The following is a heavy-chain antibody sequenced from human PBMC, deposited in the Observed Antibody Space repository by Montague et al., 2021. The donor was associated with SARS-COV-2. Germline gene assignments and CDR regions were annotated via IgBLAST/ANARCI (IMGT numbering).Heavy chain of an antibody. Sequence: SETLSLTCTVSGGSISSYYWSWIRQPPGRGLQWIGYISYSGSTNYNPSLKSRVIISVDTSKNQFSLKLSSVTAADTAVYYCARDSRTSGWGYWYHGLDVWGQGTTVIVSS. CDR3: ARDSRTSGWGYWYHGLDV. CDR1: GGSISSYY. J-gene: IGHJ6*02. V-gene: IGHV4-59*12. CDR2: ISYSGST. D-gene: IGHD6-19*01.